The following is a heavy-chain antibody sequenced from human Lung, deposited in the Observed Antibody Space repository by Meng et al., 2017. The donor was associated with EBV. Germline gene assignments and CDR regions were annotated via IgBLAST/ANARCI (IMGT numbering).Heavy chain of an antibody. CDR3: ARENIVVIPPATNFDY. CDR2: MYYSGST. J-gene: IGHJ4*02. Sequence: QVQLQESGPGLVKPSETLSLTCTVSGGSISSYDWSWIRQPAGKGLEWIGYMYYSGSTYYNPSLKSRVTISLDTSKNQFSLKLSSVTAADTAVYYCARENIVVIPPATNFDYWGQGTLVTVSS. V-gene: IGHV4-59*12. D-gene: IGHD2-2*01. CDR1: GGSISSYD.